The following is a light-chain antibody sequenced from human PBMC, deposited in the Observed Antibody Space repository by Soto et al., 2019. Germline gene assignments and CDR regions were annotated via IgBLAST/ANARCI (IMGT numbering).Light chain of an antibody. J-gene: IGKJ5*01. CDR3: QQYNNWLIT. CDR2: GAS. V-gene: IGKV3-15*01. Sequence: EIVLTQSPATLSVSPGEGATLYCRASQTVSTSLAWYQQKPGRAPRLLIYGASTRATGIPARFSGSGSGTEFTLTISSLQSEDFAVYYCQQYNNWLITFGQGTRLEI. CDR1: QTVSTS.